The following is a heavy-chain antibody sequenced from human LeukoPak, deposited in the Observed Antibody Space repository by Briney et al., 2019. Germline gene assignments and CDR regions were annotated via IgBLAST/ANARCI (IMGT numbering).Heavy chain of an antibody. D-gene: IGHD2-2*03. CDR2: IVVGSGNT. Sequence: ASVKVSCKASGFTFTSPAMQWVRQARGQRLEWIGWIVVGSGNTKYAQKLQERVTITRDMSTSTAYMELSSLRSEDTAVYYCAAVDYFYGMDVWGQGTTVTVSS. CDR3: AAVDYFYGMDV. CDR1: GFTFTSPA. J-gene: IGHJ6*02. V-gene: IGHV1-58*02.